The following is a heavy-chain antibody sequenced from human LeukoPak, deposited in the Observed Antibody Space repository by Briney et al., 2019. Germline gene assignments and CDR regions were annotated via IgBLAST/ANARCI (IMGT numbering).Heavy chain of an antibody. V-gene: IGHV3-64*01. J-gene: IGHJ4*02. CDR1: GFTFSSYA. Sequence: GGSLRLSCAASGFTFSSYAMHWVRQAPGKGLEYVSAISSNGGSTYYANSVKGRFTISRDNSKNTLYLQMGSLRAEDMAVYYCARDRGGTAMATDYWGQGTLVTVSS. CDR2: ISSNGGST. CDR3: ARDRGGTAMATDY. D-gene: IGHD5-18*01.